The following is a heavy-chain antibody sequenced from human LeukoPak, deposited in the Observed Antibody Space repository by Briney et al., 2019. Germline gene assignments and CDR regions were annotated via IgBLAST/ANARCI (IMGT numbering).Heavy chain of an antibody. CDR2: IYTSGST. Sequence: SETLSLTCTVSGGSISSGSYYWSWIRQPAGKGLEWIGRIYTSGSTNYNPSLKSRVTISVDTSKNQFSLKLSSVTAADTAVYYCAGSLDSSGFDYWGQGTLVTVSS. CDR3: AGSLDSSGFDY. D-gene: IGHD3-22*01. V-gene: IGHV4-61*02. CDR1: GGSISSGSYY. J-gene: IGHJ4*02.